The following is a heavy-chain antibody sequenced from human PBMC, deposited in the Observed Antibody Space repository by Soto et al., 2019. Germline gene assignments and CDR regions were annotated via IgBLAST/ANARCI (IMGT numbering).Heavy chain of an antibody. D-gene: IGHD3-10*01. J-gene: IGHJ4*02. CDR1: GFTFSSYA. Sequence: EVQVLESGGGLVQPGGSLRLSCAASGFTFSSYAMNWVRQAPGKGLEWVSAISDRGDRTYFTDSVKGRFTISRDNSKNTLYLPVNSLRAEGTAVYYWAKSFRSGLLWFGELSTVDYWGQGTLVIVSS. V-gene: IGHV3-23*01. CDR2: ISDRGDRT. CDR3: AKSFRSGLLWFGELSTVDY.